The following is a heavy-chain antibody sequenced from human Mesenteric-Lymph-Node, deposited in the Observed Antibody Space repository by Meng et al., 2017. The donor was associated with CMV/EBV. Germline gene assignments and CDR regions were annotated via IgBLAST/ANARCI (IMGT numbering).Heavy chain of an antibody. CDR1: GFTFSSYS. J-gene: IGHJ6*02. CDR3: ARDGYDSHYYYGMDV. Sequence: GGSLRLSCAASGFTFSSYSMNWVRQAPGKGLEWVSSISSSSSYIYYADSVKGRFTISRDNAKNSLYLQMNSLRAEDTAVYYCARDGYDSHYYYGMDVWGQGTTVTVSS. D-gene: IGHD5-12*01. CDR2: ISSSSSYI. V-gene: IGHV3-21*01.